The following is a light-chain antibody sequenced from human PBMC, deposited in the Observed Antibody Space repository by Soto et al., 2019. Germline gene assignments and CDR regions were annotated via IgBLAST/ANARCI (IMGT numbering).Light chain of an antibody. Sequence: QSALTQPASVSGSPGQSITISCTGTSNDVGGYNYVSWYQQHPDKAPKLMIYDVTNRPSGVSNRFSGSKSGNTASLTISGLQAEDEADYYCSSYTRTSTVVFGGGTKLTVL. CDR2: DVT. V-gene: IGLV2-14*01. CDR3: SSYTRTSTVV. CDR1: SNDVGGYNY. J-gene: IGLJ2*01.